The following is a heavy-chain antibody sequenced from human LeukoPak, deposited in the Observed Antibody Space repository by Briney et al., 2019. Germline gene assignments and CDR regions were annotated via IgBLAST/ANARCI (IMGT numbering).Heavy chain of an antibody. CDR3: ARYTGYTKEGFDY. V-gene: IGHV1-46*01. D-gene: IGHD5-12*01. Sequence: ASVKVSCKASGYTFTSYYMHWVRQAPGQGLEWMGGIIPIFGTANYAQKFQGRVTMTRNTSISTAYMELSSLRSEDTAVYYCARYTGYTKEGFDYWGQGILVTVSS. CDR2: IIPIFGTA. CDR1: GYTFTSYY. J-gene: IGHJ4*02.